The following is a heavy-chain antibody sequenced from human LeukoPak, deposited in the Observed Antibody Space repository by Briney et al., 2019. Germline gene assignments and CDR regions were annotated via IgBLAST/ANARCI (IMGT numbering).Heavy chain of an antibody. Sequence: ASVKVSCRTSGYTFTGYYMHWVRQAPGQGLEWMGRINPNSGGTNYAQRFQGRVTVTRDTSISTAYMELSRLRSDDTAVYYCARGSSTCLLTVLGDYWGQGTLVTVSS. CDR2: INPNSGGT. D-gene: IGHD2-2*01. CDR3: ARGSSTCLLTVLGDY. J-gene: IGHJ4*02. V-gene: IGHV1-2*06. CDR1: GYTFTGYY.